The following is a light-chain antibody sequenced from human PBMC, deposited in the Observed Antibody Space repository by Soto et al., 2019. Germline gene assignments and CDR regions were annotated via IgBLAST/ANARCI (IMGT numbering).Light chain of an antibody. Sequence: EIVLTQSPATLSLSPGERATLSCRASQGVSSYLAWYRQKPGQAPRLLIYDASNRATGIPARFSGSGPGTDFTLTISSLEPEDFAVYYCQQRSNWPLITFGQGTRLEIK. CDR3: QQRSNWPLIT. V-gene: IGKV3D-11*01. CDR1: QGVSSY. J-gene: IGKJ5*01. CDR2: DAS.